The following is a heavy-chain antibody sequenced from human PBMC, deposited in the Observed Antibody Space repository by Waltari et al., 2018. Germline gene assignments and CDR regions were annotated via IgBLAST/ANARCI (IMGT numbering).Heavy chain of an antibody. Sequence: QLQLQESGPRPVKASDTLSLTCTVSGDSVSSSSYYWGRIRQPPGKGLGWIGGIYYTGNTFQNPSLKSRVSISIDTYKNQFSLRLRSVTAADTAVYYCARETSSEKGFDYWGQGTLVTVSP. CDR3: ARETSSEKGFDY. CDR1: GDSVSSSSYY. CDR2: IYYTGNT. J-gene: IGHJ4*02. V-gene: IGHV4-39*07. D-gene: IGHD3-10*01.